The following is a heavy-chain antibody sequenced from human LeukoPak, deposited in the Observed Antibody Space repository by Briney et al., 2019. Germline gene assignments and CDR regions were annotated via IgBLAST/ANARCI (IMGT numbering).Heavy chain of an antibody. J-gene: IGHJ4*02. CDR3: ARQVYCSSTSCYKFDY. Sequence: SETLSLTCTVSGGSISSSSYYWGWIRQPPGKGLEWIGSIYYSGSTYYNPSLKSRVTISVDTSKNQFSLKLSSVTAADTAVYYCARQVYCSSTSCYKFDYWGQGTLVTVSS. CDR1: GGSISSSSYY. CDR2: IYYSGST. D-gene: IGHD2-2*02. V-gene: IGHV4-39*01.